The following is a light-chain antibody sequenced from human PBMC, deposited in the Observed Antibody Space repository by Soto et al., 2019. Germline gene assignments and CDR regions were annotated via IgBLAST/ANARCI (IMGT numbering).Light chain of an antibody. V-gene: IGKV1-33*01. J-gene: IGKJ2*01. CDR3: QQYDNLLLYT. CDR2: DAS. Sequence: DIQMTQSPSSLSASVGDRVTITCQASQDISNYLNWYQQKPGKDPKLLIYDASNLATGVPSRFSGSGSGTDFTFPISSLQPEDIATYYCQQYDNLLLYTFGQGTKLEIK. CDR1: QDISNY.